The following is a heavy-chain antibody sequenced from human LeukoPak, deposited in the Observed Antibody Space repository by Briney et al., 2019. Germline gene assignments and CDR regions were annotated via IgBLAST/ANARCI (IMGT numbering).Heavy chain of an antibody. Sequence: KPSETLSLTCTVSGGSISSSSYYWGWIRQPPGKGLEWIGSIYYSGSTYYNPSLKSRVTISVDTSKNQFSLKLSSVTAADTAVYYCWSDMVRGVDFDYWGQGTLVTVSS. CDR3: WSDMVRGVDFDY. V-gene: IGHV4-39*01. D-gene: IGHD3-10*01. J-gene: IGHJ4*02. CDR2: IYYSGST. CDR1: GGSISSSSYY.